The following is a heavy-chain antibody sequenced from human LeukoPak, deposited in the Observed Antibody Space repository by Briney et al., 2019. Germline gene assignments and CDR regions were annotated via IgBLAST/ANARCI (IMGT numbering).Heavy chain of an antibody. CDR2: INHSGST. CDR1: GGSFSGYY. CDR3: ARSPYYYDSSGYYWFDP. D-gene: IGHD3-22*01. V-gene: IGHV4-34*01. J-gene: IGHJ5*02. Sequence: SETLSLTCAVYGGSFSGYYWSWIRQPPGKGLEWIGEINHSGSTNYNPSLKSRVTISVDTSKNQFSLKLSSVTAADTAVYYCARSPYYYDSSGYYWFDPWGQGTLVTVSS.